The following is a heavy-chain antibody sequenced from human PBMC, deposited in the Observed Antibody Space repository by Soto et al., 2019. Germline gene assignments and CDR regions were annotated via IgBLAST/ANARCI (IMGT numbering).Heavy chain of an antibody. D-gene: IGHD2-8*02. CDR2: VYYTGST. Sequence: SETLSLTCSVSGGSISGSYWSWIRQSPGKGLEWLGYVYYTGSTNYSPSLRRRVSISVDTSKNVFSLSLSSVTAADTAVYFCARRVAVPGGHIEYRGQGNQITV. CDR3: ARRVAVPGGHIEY. CDR1: GGSISGSY. V-gene: IGHV4-59*01. J-gene: IGHJ4*02.